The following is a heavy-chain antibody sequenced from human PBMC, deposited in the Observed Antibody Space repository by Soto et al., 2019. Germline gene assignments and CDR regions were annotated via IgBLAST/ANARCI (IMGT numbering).Heavy chain of an antibody. V-gene: IGHV3-23*01. D-gene: IGHD3-10*01. Sequence: KGEEGVSAISGGGGSTYYADSVKGRFTISRDNSKNTLYLQMNSLRAEDTAVYFFAKAEAGIRYPVRVSAFLLNRSLDL. J-gene: IGHJ2*01. CDR2: ISGGGGST. CDR3: AKAEAGIRYPVRVSAFLLNRSLDL.